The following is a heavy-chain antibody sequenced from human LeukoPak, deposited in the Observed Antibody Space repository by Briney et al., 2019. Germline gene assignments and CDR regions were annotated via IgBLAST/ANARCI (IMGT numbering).Heavy chain of an antibody. J-gene: IGHJ6*02. V-gene: IGHV4-59*01. CDR2: IYYSGST. CDR1: GGSISSYY. CDR3: ARDGAAWGYGMDV. D-gene: IGHD2-15*01. Sequence: SETLSLTCTVSGGSISSYYWSWIRQPPGRGLEWIGYIYYSGSTNYNPSLKSRVTISVDTSKDQFSLKLSSVTAADTAAYYCARDGAAWGYGMDVWGQGTTVTVSS.